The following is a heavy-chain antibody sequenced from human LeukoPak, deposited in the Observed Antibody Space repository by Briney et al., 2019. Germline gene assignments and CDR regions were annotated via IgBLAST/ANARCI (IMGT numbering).Heavy chain of an antibody. V-gene: IGHV1-2*04. CDR2: INPNSGGT. CDR1: GYTFTGYY. Sequence: ASVKVSCKASGYTFTGYYMHWVRQAPGQGLEWMGWINPNSGGTNYAQKFQGWVTMTRDTSISTAYMELSGLRSDDTAVYYCAGGVRSSGWPYFQHWGLGTLVTVSS. J-gene: IGHJ1*01. D-gene: IGHD6-19*01. CDR3: AGGVRSSGWPYFQH.